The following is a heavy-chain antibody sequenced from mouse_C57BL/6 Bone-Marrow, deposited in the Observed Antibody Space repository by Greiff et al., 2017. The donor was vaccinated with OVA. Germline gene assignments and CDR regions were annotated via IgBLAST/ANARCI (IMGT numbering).Heavy chain of an antibody. CDR3: ATEGDRDCCDY. D-gene: IGHD2-13*01. V-gene: IGHV1-85*01. CDR1: GYTFTSYD. J-gene: IGHJ2*01. Sequence: VQLQQSGPELVKPGASVKLSCKASGYTFTSYDINWVKQRPGQGLEWIGWIYPRDGSTKYNEKFKGKATLTVDTSSSTAYLALHSLTSEASAVDLCATEGDRDCCDYWGQGTTLTVSS. CDR2: IYPRDGST.